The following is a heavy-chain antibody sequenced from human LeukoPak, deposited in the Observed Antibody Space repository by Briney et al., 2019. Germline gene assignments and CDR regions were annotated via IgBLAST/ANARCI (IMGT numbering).Heavy chain of an antibody. D-gene: IGHD1-26*01. V-gene: IGHV4-39*01. J-gene: IGHJ4*02. CDR1: GGSISSSSYY. Sequence: SETLSLTCTVSGGSISSSSYYCGWIRQPPGQGLEWIGTIYYSGSTYYSPSLKSRVTISVDTSNNQFSLKLSSVTAADTALYYCSTSRGTSYYFDYWGLGTLVTVSS. CDR2: IYYSGST. CDR3: STSRGTSYYFDY.